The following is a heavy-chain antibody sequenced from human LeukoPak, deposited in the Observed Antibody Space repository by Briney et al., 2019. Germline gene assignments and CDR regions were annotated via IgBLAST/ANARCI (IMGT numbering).Heavy chain of an antibody. CDR2: ITRSSSYI. CDR3: ARDPSSGWYLKGWFDP. CDR1: GFTFSNYS. J-gene: IGHJ5*02. Sequence: PGGSLRLSCAVSGFTFSNYSMNWVRQAPGKGLEWVSSITRSSSYIYYADSVKGRFTISRDNAKKSLYLQMNSLRAEDTAVYYCARDPSSGWYLKGWFDPWGQGTLVTVSS. D-gene: IGHD6-19*01. V-gene: IGHV3-21*01.